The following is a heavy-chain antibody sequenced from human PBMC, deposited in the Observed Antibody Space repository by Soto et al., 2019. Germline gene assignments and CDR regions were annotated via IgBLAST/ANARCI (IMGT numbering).Heavy chain of an antibody. CDR2: MNPNSGNT. CDR3: ARGTYYYDSSGYPLPYEDAFDI. CDR1: GYTFTSYD. V-gene: IGHV1-8*01. J-gene: IGHJ3*02. D-gene: IGHD3-22*01. Sequence: QVQLVRSGAEVKKPGASVKVSCKASGYTFTSYDINWVRQATGQGLEWMGWMNPNSGNTGYAQKFQGRVTMTRNTSISTAYMELSSLRSEDTAVYYCARGTYYYDSSGYPLPYEDAFDIWGQGTMVTVSS.